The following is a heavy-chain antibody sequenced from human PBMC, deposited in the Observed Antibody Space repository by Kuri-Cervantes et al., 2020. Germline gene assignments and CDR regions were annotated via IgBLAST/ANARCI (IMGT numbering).Heavy chain of an antibody. CDR3: ARDGYDFWSRDYYYGMDV. J-gene: IGHJ6*02. V-gene: IGHV3-53*01. CDR1: GFTVSSNY. D-gene: IGHD3-3*01. Sequence: GESLKISCAASGFTVSSNYMSWVRQAPGKGLEWVSVIYSGGSTYYADSVKGRFTISRDNSKNTLYLQMNSLRAEGTAVYYCARDGYDFWSRDYYYGMDVWGQGTTVTVSS. CDR2: IYSGGST.